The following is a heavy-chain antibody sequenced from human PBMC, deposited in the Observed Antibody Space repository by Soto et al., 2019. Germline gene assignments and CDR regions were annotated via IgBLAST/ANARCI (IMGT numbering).Heavy chain of an antibody. J-gene: IGHJ4*02. Sequence: PGGSLRLSCAASGFTFNSCAMSWVRQAPGKGLEWVSVISGSGGSRYYADSVKGRFTISRDNSKNTLYLQMNSLRAEDTAVYYCAKAGYCTNGVCYLYYFDYWGQGTLVTVSS. CDR3: AKAGYCTNGVCYLYYFDY. D-gene: IGHD2-8*01. V-gene: IGHV3-23*01. CDR2: ISGSGGSR. CDR1: GFTFNSCA.